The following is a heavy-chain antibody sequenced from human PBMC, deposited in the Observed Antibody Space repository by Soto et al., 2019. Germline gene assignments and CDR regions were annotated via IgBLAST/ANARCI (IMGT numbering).Heavy chain of an antibody. V-gene: IGHV3-23*01. D-gene: IGHD2-2*01. CDR2: ISGSGTGT. CDR1: GFTFSSYA. CDR3: ARCSSTSCYSDAFDI. Sequence: GSLRLSCAASGFTFSSYAMSWVRQAPGKGLEWVSAISGSGTGTYYADSVKGRFTVSRDNSKSTLFLQMNSLRAEDTAVFYCARCSSTSCYSDAFDIWGQGTMVTVSS. J-gene: IGHJ3*02.